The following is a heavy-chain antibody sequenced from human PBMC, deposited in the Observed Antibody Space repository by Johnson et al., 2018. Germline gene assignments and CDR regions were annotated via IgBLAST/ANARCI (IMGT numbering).Heavy chain of an antibody. CDR1: GYSFTHYY. CDR3: ARRVGGGVDGVYYFDC. V-gene: IGHV5-51*01. D-gene: IGHD1-26*01. CDR2: LHPGKSDT. Sequence: VQLVQSGAEVKKPGESLKISCTGSGYSFTHYYIGWVRQMPGEGLAWMGILHPGKSDTRYSPSFQGQVTISADKSFSTVYLQWRGLEASDTAVYYWARRVGGGVDGVYYFDCWGQGSLVTVS. J-gene: IGHJ4*02.